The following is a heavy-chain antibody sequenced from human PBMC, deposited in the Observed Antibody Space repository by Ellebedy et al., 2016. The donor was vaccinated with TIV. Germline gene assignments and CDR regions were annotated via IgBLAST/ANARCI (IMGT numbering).Heavy chain of an antibody. D-gene: IGHD2-21*01. J-gene: IGHJ6*02. V-gene: IGHV3-33*08. CDR3: TRMMGYLDV. CDR1: GFTFSSYG. Sequence: GESLKISXAASGFTFSSYGMHWVRQAPGKGLEWVAVIWFDGSSTYYADSVEGRFTISRDNSKNELYLQMSALRVDDSAVYYCTRMMGYLDVWGQGTTVSVSS. CDR2: IWFDGSST.